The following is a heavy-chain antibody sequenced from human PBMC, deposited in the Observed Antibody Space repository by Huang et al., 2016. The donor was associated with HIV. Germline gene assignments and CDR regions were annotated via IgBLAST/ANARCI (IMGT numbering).Heavy chain of an antibody. Sequence: QGQLVESGGGVVQPGRSLRLSCAASGVSFTIYDMQWFRQVPGKGLEWVSVVSNDGNEKYYADSVKGRFTISRDNFKNTLYLQMNSLRTGDTAVYFCLPAGHVSHYYYMDVWGKGTTVIVSS. CDR1: GVSFTIYD. V-gene: IGHV3-30*03. CDR3: LPAGHVSHYYYMDV. CDR2: VSNDGNEK. J-gene: IGHJ6*03.